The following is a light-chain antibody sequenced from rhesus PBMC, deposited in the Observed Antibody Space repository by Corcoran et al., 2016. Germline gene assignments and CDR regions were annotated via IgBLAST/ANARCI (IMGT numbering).Light chain of an antibody. J-gene: IGKJ3*01. CDR3: QQYHSLPFT. Sequence: DIQMTQSPSSLSASVGDRVTITCRASQGITNFLNWYQQKPGKAPNLLSSFGNRLESGDPSRFSGSGSGTEFTLTISSLQPEDFATYYCQQYHSLPFTFGPGIKLDI. CDR2: FGN. V-gene: IGKV1-32*05. CDR1: QGITNF.